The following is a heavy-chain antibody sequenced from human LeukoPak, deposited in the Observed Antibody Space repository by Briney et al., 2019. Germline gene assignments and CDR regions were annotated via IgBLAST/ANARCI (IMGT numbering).Heavy chain of an antibody. V-gene: IGHV3-53*01. Sequence: PGGSLRLSCAASGFIVSSNYMSWVRQAPGAGLEWVSVIYSGGSTYYADSVKGRFTISRDNSKNTLYLQMNSLRAEDTAVYYCARGDGYNSSYFDYWGQGTLVTVSS. CDR1: GFIVSSNY. CDR3: ARGDGYNSSYFDY. D-gene: IGHD5-24*01. CDR2: IYSGGST. J-gene: IGHJ4*02.